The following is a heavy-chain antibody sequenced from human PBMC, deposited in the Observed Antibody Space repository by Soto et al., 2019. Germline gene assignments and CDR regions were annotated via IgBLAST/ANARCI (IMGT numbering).Heavy chain of an antibody. CDR1: GGSISSYY. CDR2: IYYSGRT. Sequence: SETLSLTCTVSGGSISSYYWSWIRQPPGEGLEWIGYIYYSGRTSYNPSLKSRVTISVDTSKSPFSLKLSSVTAADTAVYYCAGFRGYSLAYYFDSWGQGTLVTVSS. CDR3: AGFRGYSLAYYFDS. D-gene: IGHD5-18*01. J-gene: IGHJ4*02. V-gene: IGHV4-59*01.